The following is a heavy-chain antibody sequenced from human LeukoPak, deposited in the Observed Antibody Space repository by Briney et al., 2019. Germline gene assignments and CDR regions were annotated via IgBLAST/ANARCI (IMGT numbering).Heavy chain of an antibody. Sequence: ASVKVSCKASGYSFSGYYMHWVRQAPGQGLEWMGWINPHSGDTSYAQKFQGRVTMTRDMSITTIYMELTRLRSDDTAFYYCARWDGYSSSPDYWGQGSLVTVSS. D-gene: IGHD6-13*01. CDR1: GYSFSGYY. CDR3: ARWDGYSSSPDY. J-gene: IGHJ4*02. CDR2: INPHSGDT. V-gene: IGHV1-2*02.